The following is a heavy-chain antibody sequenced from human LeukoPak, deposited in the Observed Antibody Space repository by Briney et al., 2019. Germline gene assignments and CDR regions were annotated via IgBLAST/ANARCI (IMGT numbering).Heavy chain of an antibody. V-gene: IGHV4-31*03. D-gene: IGHD5-24*01. CDR3: AREGTGDGYNYDLPPWFDP. J-gene: IGHJ5*02. CDR2: IYYSGST. CDR1: GGSISSGGYY. Sequence: SETLSLTCTVSGGSISSGGYYWSWIRQHPGKGLEWIGYIYYSGSTYYNPSLKSRVTISVDTSKNQFSLKLSSVTAADTAVYYCAREGTGDGYNYDLPPWFDPWGQGTLVTVSS.